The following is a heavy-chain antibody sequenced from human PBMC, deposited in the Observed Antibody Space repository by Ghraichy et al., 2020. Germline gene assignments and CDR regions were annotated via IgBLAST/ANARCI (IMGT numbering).Heavy chain of an antibody. V-gene: IGHV3-23*01. CDR2: IGDRPDQK. J-gene: IGHJ4*02. CDR3: AIDPQHYGDLSPFY. D-gene: IGHD4-17*01. Sequence: GESLNISCLASGFIFRNYVMAWFRQAPGKGLEWVSSIGDRPDQKHYADSVNGRFIISRDDSKSTLYLQMSRLRVDDTALYFCAIDPQHYGDLSPFYWGQGIPVTVSS. CDR1: GFIFRNYV.